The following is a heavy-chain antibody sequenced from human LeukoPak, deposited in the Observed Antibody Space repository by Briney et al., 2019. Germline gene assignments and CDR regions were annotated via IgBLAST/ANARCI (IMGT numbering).Heavy chain of an antibody. J-gene: IGHJ6*03. Sequence: GGSLRLSCAASGFTFSSYWMHWVRQAPGKGLVWVSRINSDGSSTSYADSVKGRFTISRDNAKNTLYLQMNSLRAEDTAVYYCARGKGFDWLGKYMDVWGKGTTVTISS. CDR2: INSDGSST. D-gene: IGHD3-9*01. V-gene: IGHV3-74*01. CDR3: ARGKGFDWLGKYMDV. CDR1: GFTFSSYW.